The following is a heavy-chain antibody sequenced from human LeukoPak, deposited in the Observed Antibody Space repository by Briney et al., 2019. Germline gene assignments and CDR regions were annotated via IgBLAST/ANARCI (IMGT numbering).Heavy chain of an antibody. Sequence: GVLRLSCSASGFTFSSYAMHWVRQAPGKGLEYVSAISSNGGSTYYADSVKGRFTISRDNSKNTLYLQMSSLRAEDTAVYYCVKIPREVAAHWGQGTLVTVSS. V-gene: IGHV3-64D*06. CDR3: VKIPREVAAH. J-gene: IGHJ4*02. D-gene: IGHD2-15*01. CDR1: GFTFSSYA. CDR2: ISSNGGST.